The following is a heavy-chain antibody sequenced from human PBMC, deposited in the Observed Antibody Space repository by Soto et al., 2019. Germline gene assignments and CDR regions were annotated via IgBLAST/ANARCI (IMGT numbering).Heavy chain of an antibody. J-gene: IGHJ4*02. D-gene: IGHD1-26*01. CDR1: GSISTYY. Sequence: SETLSLTCTVGSISTYYWNWIRQPPGKGLEWIGYIYYMGRTNYNPSLRSRVTMSIDTSKNQFSLKLSSVTAADTAVYYCARDPVGVTHFDYWGQGALVTVSS. CDR2: IYYMGRT. V-gene: IGHV4-59*01. CDR3: ARDPVGVTHFDY.